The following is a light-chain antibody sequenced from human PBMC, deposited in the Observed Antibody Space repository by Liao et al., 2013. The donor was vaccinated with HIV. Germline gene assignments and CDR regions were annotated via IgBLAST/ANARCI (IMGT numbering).Light chain of an antibody. Sequence: SYELTQPPSVSVSPGQTASITCSGDKLGDKYACWYQQKPGQSPVLVIYQDSKRPSGIPERFSGSNSGNTATLTISRVEAGDEADYYCQVWDSSSDVGVFGGGTKLTVL. CDR1: KLGDKY. V-gene: IGLV3-1*01. CDR2: QDS. CDR3: QVWDSSSDVGV. J-gene: IGLJ3*02.